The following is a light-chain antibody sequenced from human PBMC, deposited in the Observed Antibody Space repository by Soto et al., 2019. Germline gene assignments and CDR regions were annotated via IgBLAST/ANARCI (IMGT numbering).Light chain of an antibody. J-gene: IGLJ1*01. CDR1: SSNIGAGYD. CDR3: QSYDRSLSGDV. V-gene: IGLV1-40*01. Sequence: QSVLTQPPSVSGAPGQRVTISCTGSSSNIGAGYDVNWYQQLPGTAPKFLIYGNSNRPSGVPDRFSGSKSGTSASLAITALQAEDEADYYCQSYDRSLSGDVFGTGTKVTVL. CDR2: GNS.